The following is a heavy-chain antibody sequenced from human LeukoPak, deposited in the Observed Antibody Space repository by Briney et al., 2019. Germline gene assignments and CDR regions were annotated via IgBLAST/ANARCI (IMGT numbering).Heavy chain of an antibody. V-gene: IGHV4-61*02. CDR2: IYTSGST. Sequence: TLSLTCTVSGGSISSGSYYWSWLRQPAGKGLEWIGRIYTSGSTNYNPSLKSRFTISVDTSKNQFSLKLSSVTAADTAVYYCARSGGWSEYFDYWGQGTLVTVSS. CDR1: GGSISSGSYY. J-gene: IGHJ4*02. D-gene: IGHD6-19*01. CDR3: ARSGGWSEYFDY.